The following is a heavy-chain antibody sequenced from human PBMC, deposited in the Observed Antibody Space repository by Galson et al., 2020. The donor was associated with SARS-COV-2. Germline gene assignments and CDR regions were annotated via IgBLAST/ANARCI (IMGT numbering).Heavy chain of an antibody. J-gene: IGHJ6*02. Sequence: GESLKISCAASGFTFSSYGMHWVRQAPGKGLEWVAVISYDGSNKYYADSVKGRFTISRDNSKNTLYLQMNSLRAEDTAVYYCAKDLSYYYDSSGCKKCGMDVWGQGTTVTVSS. CDR3: AKDLSYYYDSSGCKKCGMDV. D-gene: IGHD3-22*01. CDR1: GFTFSSYG. CDR2: ISYDGSNK. V-gene: IGHV3-30*18.